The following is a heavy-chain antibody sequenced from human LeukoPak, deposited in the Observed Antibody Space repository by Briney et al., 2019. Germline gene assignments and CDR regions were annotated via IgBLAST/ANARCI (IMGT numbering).Heavy chain of an antibody. D-gene: IGHD3-22*01. J-gene: IGHJ4*02. CDR3: ARGVAYDSSGVGDY. Sequence: GASVKVSCKASGYTFTSYDINWVRQATGQGLEWMGWMNPNSGNTGYAQKFQGRLTITRNTSISTAYMELSSLRSEDTAVYYCARGVAYDSSGVGDYWGQGTLVTVSS. CDR1: GYTFTSYD. V-gene: IGHV1-8*03. CDR2: MNPNSGNT.